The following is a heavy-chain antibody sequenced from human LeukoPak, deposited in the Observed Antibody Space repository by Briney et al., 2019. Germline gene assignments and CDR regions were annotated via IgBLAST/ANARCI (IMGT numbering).Heavy chain of an antibody. V-gene: IGHV4-30-4*08. CDR1: GDSIDSGDYY. J-gene: IGHJ6*03. CDR3: AREGFLEWLSPIPSGDYYMDV. D-gene: IGHD3-3*01. Sequence: SETLSLTCTVSGDSIDSGDYYWSWVRQPPGKGLEWIGYIYYSGSTYYNPSLKSRVSISVDMSKNQFSLKLSSVTAADTAVYYCAREGFLEWLSPIPSGDYYMDVWGKGTTVTVFS. CDR2: IYYSGST.